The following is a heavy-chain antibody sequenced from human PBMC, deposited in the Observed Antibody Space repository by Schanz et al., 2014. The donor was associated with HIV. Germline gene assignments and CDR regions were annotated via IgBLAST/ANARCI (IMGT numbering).Heavy chain of an antibody. CDR2: IWYDGSKK. Sequence: VQLLESGGGLVQPGGSLRLTCAASGLTFSGSAMNWVRQAPGKGLEWVAVIWYDGSKKYYADSVKGRFTISRDNANNSLYLQMNSLRVEDTAIYYCATTWRTLYGELDYWGQGTLVSVSS. J-gene: IGHJ4*02. V-gene: IGHV3-33*03. CDR3: ATTWRTLYGELDY. D-gene: IGHD2-21*01. CDR1: GLTFSGSA.